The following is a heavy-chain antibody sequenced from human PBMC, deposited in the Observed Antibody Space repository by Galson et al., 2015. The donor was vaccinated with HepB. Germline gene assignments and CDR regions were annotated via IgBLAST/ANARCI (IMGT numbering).Heavy chain of an antibody. Sequence: SLRLSCAASGFTFSSYAMHWVRQAPGKGLEWVAVISYDGSNKYYADSVKGRFTISRDNSKNTPYLQMNSLRAEDTAVYYCARESKLWFGELFPGGIDYWGQGTLVTVSS. CDR1: GFTFSSYA. D-gene: IGHD3-10*01. CDR2: ISYDGSNK. J-gene: IGHJ4*02. V-gene: IGHV3-30-3*01. CDR3: ARESKLWFGELFPGGIDY.